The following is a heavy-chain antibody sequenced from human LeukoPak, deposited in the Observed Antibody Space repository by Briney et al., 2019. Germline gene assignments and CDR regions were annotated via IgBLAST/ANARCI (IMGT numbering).Heavy chain of an antibody. Sequence: SETLSLTCTVSGGSISSSSYYWGWIRQPPGKGLEWIGSIYYSGSTYYNPSLKSRVTMSVDTSKNQFSLKLSSVTAADTAVYYCARELTQPIYDAFDIWGQGTMVTVSS. D-gene: IGHD1-14*01. CDR2: IYYSGST. V-gene: IGHV4-39*07. CDR1: GGSISSSSYY. CDR3: ARELTQPIYDAFDI. J-gene: IGHJ3*02.